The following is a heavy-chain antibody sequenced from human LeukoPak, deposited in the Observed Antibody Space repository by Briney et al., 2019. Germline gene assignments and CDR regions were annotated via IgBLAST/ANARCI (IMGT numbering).Heavy chain of an antibody. CDR3: ARRKNCSGGSCYYVNERLYAFDI. CDR1: GGSISSSNYY. CDR2: IYYSGST. J-gene: IGHJ3*02. Sequence: SETLSLTCTVSGGSISSSNYYWGWIRQPPGKGLEWIGSIYYSGSTYYSPSLKSRVTISVDTSKNQFSLKLSSVTAADTAVYYCARRKNCSGGSCYYVNERLYAFDIWGQGTMVTVSS. V-gene: IGHV4-39*07. D-gene: IGHD2-15*01.